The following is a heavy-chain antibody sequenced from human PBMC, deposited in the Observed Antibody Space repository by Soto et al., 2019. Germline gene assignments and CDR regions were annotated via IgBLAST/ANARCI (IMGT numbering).Heavy chain of an antibody. V-gene: IGHV3-48*03. CDR2: ITSSGSPM. D-gene: IGHD2-2*01. CDR1: GFTFTNYE. CDR3: ARLHCSSTNCSYNYYYGMDV. Sequence: LRLSCGASGFTFTNYEMNWVRQAPGKGLEWVAYITSSGSPMYYADSVKGRFTISRDNVRNSLYLQMNSLRAEDTAVYYCARLHCSSTNCSYNYYYGMDVWGQGTTVTVSS. J-gene: IGHJ6*02.